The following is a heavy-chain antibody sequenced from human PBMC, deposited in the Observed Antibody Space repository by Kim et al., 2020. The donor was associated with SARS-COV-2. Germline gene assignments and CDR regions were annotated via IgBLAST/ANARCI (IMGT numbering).Heavy chain of an antibody. CDR2: FDREGGET. J-gene: IGHJ6*02. V-gene: IGHV1-24*01. CDR1: GYTLSDLS. CDR3: ATTTPLEWFSARGIDV. D-gene: IGHD3-3*01. Sequence: ASVKVSCKVSGYTLSDLSMHWVRQAPGKGLEWMASFDREGGETIYALRFQGRFTMTEDTSTDTAYMELSSLRSEDTALYYCATTTPLEWFSARGIDVWGQGATVTVSS.